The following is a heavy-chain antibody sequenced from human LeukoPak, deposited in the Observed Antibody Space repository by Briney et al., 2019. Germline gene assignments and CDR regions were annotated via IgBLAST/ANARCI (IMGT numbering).Heavy chain of an antibody. CDR2: ISSSGSTI. J-gene: IGHJ5*02. D-gene: IGHD5-18*01. V-gene: IGHV3-11*01. CDR3: ARDAYGYLLNWSDP. Sequence: GGSLRLSCAASGFTFSDYYMSWIRQAPGKGLEWVSYISSSGSTIYYADSVKGRFTISRDNAKNSLYLQMNSLRAEDTAVYYCARDAYGYLLNWSDPCGQGTLVTVSS. CDR1: GFTFSDYY.